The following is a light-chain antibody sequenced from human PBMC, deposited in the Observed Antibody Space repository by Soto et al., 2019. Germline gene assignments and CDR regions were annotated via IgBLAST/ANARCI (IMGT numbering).Light chain of an antibody. J-gene: IGKJ1*01. CDR1: QSVSSY. CDR2: DAS. Sequence: EIVLTQSPATLSLSPGERATLSCRASQSVSSYLAWYQQKPGQAPRLLIYDASNRATGIPARFSGSGSGTEFTLTISSLQSEDFAVYYCQQYAKWPPQTFGQGTKVDIK. V-gene: IGKV3-11*01. CDR3: QQYAKWPPQT.